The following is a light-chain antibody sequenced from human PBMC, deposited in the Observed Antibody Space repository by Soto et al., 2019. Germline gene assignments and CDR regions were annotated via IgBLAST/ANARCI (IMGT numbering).Light chain of an antibody. J-gene: IGKJ1*01. CDR1: QGITSW. Sequence: DIQMTQSPSFVSASVGDRVTISCRASQGITSWLAWYQQKPGQAPKLLIFGASTLHSGVPSRFSGSGSGTRFTLTITSLQPEDVATYYCLHEYNYPWTFGQGTKVDIK. V-gene: IGKV1-12*01. CDR3: LHEYNYPWT. CDR2: GAS.